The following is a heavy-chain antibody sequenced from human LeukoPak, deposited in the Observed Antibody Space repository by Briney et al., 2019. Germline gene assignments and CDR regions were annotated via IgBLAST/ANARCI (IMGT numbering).Heavy chain of an antibody. J-gene: IGHJ4*02. CDR1: GGSFSGYY. D-gene: IGHD3-10*01. CDR3: ARGDDSGSYFPFDY. CDR2: INHSGST. V-gene: IGHV4-34*01. Sequence: SGTLSLTCAVYGGSFSGYYWSWIRQPPGKGLEWIGEINHSGSTNYNPSLKSRVTISVDTSKNQFSLKLSSVTAADTAVYYYARGDDSGSYFPFDYWGQGTLVTVSS.